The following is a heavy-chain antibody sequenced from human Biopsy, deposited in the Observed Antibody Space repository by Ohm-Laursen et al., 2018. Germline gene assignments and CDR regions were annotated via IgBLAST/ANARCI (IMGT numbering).Heavy chain of an antibody. Sequence: GASVKVSCKVSGYTLNELSMHWVRQVPGKELEWMGGFAPENGKTVYAQNFQARVSLTEDTSTDTAYMELRSLRSEDTAVYYCAADINVWNVNYWGQGTQVTVSS. CDR3: AADINVWNVNY. CDR2: FAPENGKT. CDR1: GYTLNELS. J-gene: IGHJ4*02. V-gene: IGHV1-24*01. D-gene: IGHD1-1*01.